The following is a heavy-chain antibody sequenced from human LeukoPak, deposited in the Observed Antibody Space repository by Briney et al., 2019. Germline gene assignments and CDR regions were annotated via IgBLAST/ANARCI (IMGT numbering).Heavy chain of an antibody. Sequence: GASVKVSCKASGFTFTGYYMHWVRQAPGQGLEWMGWINPNSGGTNYAQKFQGRVTMTRDTSISTAYMELSRLRSDDTAVYYCAREGYCSGSNCDKPFDYWGQGTLVTVAS. CDR3: AREGYCSGSNCDKPFDY. J-gene: IGHJ4*02. CDR2: INPNSGGT. V-gene: IGHV1-2*02. D-gene: IGHD2-2*01. CDR1: GFTFTGYY.